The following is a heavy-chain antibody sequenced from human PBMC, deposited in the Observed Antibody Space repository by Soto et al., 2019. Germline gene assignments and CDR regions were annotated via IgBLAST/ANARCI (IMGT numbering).Heavy chain of an antibody. Sequence: GGSLRLSCAASGFTFSSYAMHWVRQAPGKGLEWVAVISYDGSNKYYADSVKGRFTISRDNSKNTLYLQMNSLRAEDTAVYYCARPRGGAYYYYYGMDVWGQGTTVTVSS. CDR3: ARPRGGAYYYYYGMDV. J-gene: IGHJ6*02. V-gene: IGHV3-30-3*01. CDR1: GFTFSSYA. D-gene: IGHD3-16*01. CDR2: ISYDGSNK.